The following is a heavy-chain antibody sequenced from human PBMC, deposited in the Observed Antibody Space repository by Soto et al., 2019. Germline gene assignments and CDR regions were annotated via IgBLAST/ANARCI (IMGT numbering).Heavy chain of an antibody. CDR2: ISGSGGTT. V-gene: IGHV3-23*01. D-gene: IGHD2-2*01. CDR3: AEYCSSTSCLVVYGMDV. Sequence: EVQLLESGGGLVQPGGSLRLSCAASGFTFSSYAMSWVRQAPGKGLEWVSAISGSGGTTYYTDSVKGRFTISRDNSKNTQLLQMNSLRADDTAVDYCAEYCSSTSCLVVYGMDVWGQGTTVTVSS. J-gene: IGHJ6*02. CDR1: GFTFSSYA.